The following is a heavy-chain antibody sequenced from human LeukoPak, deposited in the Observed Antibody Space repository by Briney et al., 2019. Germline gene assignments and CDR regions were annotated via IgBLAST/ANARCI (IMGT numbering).Heavy chain of an antibody. J-gene: IGHJ4*02. Sequence: SETLSLTCSVSGGLMISSNYYCVWIRQPPGKGLEWVGSIYYDGDTYSNPSLGSRVAISVDTFRNQFSLKLSSLTAADTAVYYCARRGHIKTPPVWGQGTLVTVSS. CDR3: ARRGHIKTPPV. CDR1: GGLMISSNYY. V-gene: IGHV4-39*01. CDR2: IYYDGDT.